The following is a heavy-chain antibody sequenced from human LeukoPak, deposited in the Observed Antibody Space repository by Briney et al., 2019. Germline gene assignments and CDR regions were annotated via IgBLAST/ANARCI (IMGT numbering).Heavy chain of an antibody. CDR2: IYPDDSDT. Sequence: GESLKISCQGSGYSFTSYWIVWVRQMPGKGLECMGIIYPDDSDTRYSPSFQGQVTISADKSISTAYLQWSSLKASDTATYYCARRFYYDSSGYYLYQYLDVWGKGTTVTVSS. CDR3: ARRFYYDSSGYYLYQYLDV. J-gene: IGHJ6*03. CDR1: GYSFTSYW. D-gene: IGHD3-22*01. V-gene: IGHV5-51*01.